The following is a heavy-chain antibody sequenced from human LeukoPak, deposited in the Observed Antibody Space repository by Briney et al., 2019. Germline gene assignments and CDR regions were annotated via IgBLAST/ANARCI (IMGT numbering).Heavy chain of an antibody. CDR1: GGSFSGYY. Sequence: PSETLSLTCAVYGGSFSGYYWSWIRQPPGKGLEWIGEINHSGSTNYNPSLKSRVTISVDTSKNQFSLRLSSVTAAGTAVYYCARGGITMIVVVTEPNYYMDVWGKGTTVTVSS. CDR3: ARGGITMIVVVTEPNYYMDV. V-gene: IGHV4-34*01. D-gene: IGHD3-22*01. CDR2: INHSGST. J-gene: IGHJ6*03.